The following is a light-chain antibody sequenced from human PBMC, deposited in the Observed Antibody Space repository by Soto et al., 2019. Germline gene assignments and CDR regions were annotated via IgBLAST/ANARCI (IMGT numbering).Light chain of an antibody. CDR1: QSVSSNY. CDR2: GAY. Sequence: EIGLTQSPGTLSLSPGERATLSCRASQSVSSNYLAWSQQQPCQAPRLLVYGAYSRDTGIPDRFSGSWSATDVTLTISRLEPAAFAGYYCQQYGSPWTFGQGTKV. CDR3: QQYGSPWT. V-gene: IGKV3-20*01. J-gene: IGKJ1*01.